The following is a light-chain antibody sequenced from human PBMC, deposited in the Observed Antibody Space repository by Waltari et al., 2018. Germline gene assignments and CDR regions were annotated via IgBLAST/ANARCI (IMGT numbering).Light chain of an antibody. CDR1: SRDVGTYTY. V-gene: IGLV2-14*03. CDR2: DVR. J-gene: IGLJ3*02. CDR3: SAYTRSITYVM. Sequence: QSALTQPASVSGSPGQSITISCTGTSRDVGTYTYVSWYQLHPGKAPKRILYDVRQRPSGVSSRFSGSKSGNTASLAISGLQAEDEADYYCSAYTRSITYVMFGGGTKLTVL.